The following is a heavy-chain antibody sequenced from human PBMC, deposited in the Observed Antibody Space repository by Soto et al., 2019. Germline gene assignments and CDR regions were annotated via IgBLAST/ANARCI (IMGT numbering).Heavy chain of an antibody. CDR3: ARDGDHSDSSGYYHYFDP. V-gene: IGHV4-31*03. Sequence: QVHLQESGPGLVKPSQTMSLTCTVSGDSISSGDYYCYRIRQQPGKGLTGIGFIYYSGSTSYNPSLKSRVTISVDTYKNQFTLKLNSVTAADTAIYSCARDGDHSDSSGYYHYFDPWGQGTLVTVSS. CDR2: IYYSGST. CDR1: GDSISSGDYY. D-gene: IGHD3-22*01. J-gene: IGHJ5*02.